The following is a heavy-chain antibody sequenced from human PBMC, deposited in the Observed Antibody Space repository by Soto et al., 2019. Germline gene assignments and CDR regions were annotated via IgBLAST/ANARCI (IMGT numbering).Heavy chain of an antibody. D-gene: IGHD6-6*01. CDR2: ISTTGNTI. J-gene: IGHJ5*02. CDR3: ATNPARRRRGYWFDP. Sequence: PGGSLRLSCEASGFTFSSYEMIWVRQAPGKGLEWVSYISTTGNTIYYADSVKGRFTISRDNARNSLFLQMNSLRVEDTALYYCATNPARRRRGYWFDPWGQGTLVTVSS. CDR1: GFTFSSYE. V-gene: IGHV3-48*03.